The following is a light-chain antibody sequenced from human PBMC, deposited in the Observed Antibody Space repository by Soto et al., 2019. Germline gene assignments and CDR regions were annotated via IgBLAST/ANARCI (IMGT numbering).Light chain of an antibody. CDR2: EVN. J-gene: IGLJ3*02. CDR1: SSDVGGYNY. Sequence: QSALTQPASVSGSPGQSITISCTGTSSDVGGYNYVSWYQQHPGKAPKLMIYEVNNRPSGVSNRFSGSKSGNTASLTISGLQADDEADYYCSSYTNSNTWVFGGGTQLTVL. V-gene: IGLV2-14*01. CDR3: SSYTNSNTWV.